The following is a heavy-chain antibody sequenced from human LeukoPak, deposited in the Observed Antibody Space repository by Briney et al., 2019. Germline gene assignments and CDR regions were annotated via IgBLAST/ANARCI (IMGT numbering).Heavy chain of an antibody. CDR3: ARADGYSKRVPPQPKFDP. J-gene: IGHJ5*02. CDR1: GYTFTSYD. D-gene: IGHD5-24*01. Sequence: ASVKVSCKASGYTFTSYDINWVRQATGQGLEWMGWMNPNSGNTGYAQKFQGRVTITRNTSISTAYMELSSLRSEDTAVYYCARADGYSKRVPPQPKFDPWGQGTLVTVSS. CDR2: MNPNSGNT. V-gene: IGHV1-8*03.